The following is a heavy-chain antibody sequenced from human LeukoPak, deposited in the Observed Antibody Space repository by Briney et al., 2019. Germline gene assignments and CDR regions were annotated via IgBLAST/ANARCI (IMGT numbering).Heavy chain of an antibody. CDR1: GFTFSSYA. Sequence: GGSLRLSCAASGFTFSSYAMSWVRQAPGKGPEWVSAISGSGGSTYYADSVKGRFTISRDNSKNTLYLQMNSLRAEDTAVYYCAKLSGYDFWNYFDYWGQGTLVTVSS. J-gene: IGHJ4*02. CDR2: ISGSGGST. D-gene: IGHD3-3*01. V-gene: IGHV3-23*01. CDR3: AKLSGYDFWNYFDY.